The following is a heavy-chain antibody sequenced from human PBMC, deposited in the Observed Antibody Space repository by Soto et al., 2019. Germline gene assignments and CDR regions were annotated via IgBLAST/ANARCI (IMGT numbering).Heavy chain of an antibody. CDR2: ISYDGGNK. CDR1: GFTFNSYA. J-gene: IGHJ4*02. CDR3: ARDPGSGWPPFDY. D-gene: IGHD6-19*01. Sequence: QVQLVESGGGVVQPGRSLRLSCAASGFTFNSYAMHWVRQAPGKGLEWVAVISYDGGNKYYEDSVKGRFTMSRDNSKNTLYLQMNSLRAADTAVYYCARDPGSGWPPFDYWGQGTLVTVSS. V-gene: IGHV3-30-3*01.